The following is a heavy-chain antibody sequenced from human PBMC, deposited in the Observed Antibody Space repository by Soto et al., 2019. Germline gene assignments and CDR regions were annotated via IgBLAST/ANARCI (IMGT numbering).Heavy chain of an antibody. CDR1: GFSFSSYS. D-gene: IGHD4-17*01. CDR3: AKPRALTTDY. CDR2: VSGRGGST. Sequence: TGGSLRLSRAASGFSFSSYSMSCVRQAPGKGLEWFLTVSGRGGSTYYEDYVKGRSTISRDNSKNTLYLQTNSLRAEDTAVYYCAKPRALTTDYWGQGTLVTVSS. V-gene: IGHV3-23*01. J-gene: IGHJ4*02.